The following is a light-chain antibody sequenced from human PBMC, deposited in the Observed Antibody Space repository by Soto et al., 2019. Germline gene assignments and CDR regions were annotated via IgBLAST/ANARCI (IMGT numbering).Light chain of an antibody. J-gene: IGKJ4*01. V-gene: IGKV3-11*01. Sequence: EIVLTQSPATLSLSPGERATLSCRASQSVSSYLAWYQQKPGQAPRLLIYDAANRATGIPARVSGSGSGTDFTLTISSLEPEDFAVYYCQQRSIWTPLTFGGGTQVEI. CDR2: DAA. CDR1: QSVSSY. CDR3: QQRSIWTPLT.